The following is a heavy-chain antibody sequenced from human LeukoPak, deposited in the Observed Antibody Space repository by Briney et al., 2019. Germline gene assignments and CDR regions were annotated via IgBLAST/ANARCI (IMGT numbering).Heavy chain of an antibody. D-gene: IGHD6-13*01. Sequence: ASVKVSCKASGYTFTGYYMHWVRQAPGQGLEWMGWINPNSGGTNYAQKFQGRVTMTRDTSISTAYMELSRLRSDDTAVFYCARDVGYSSSWYYFDYWGQGTLVTVSS. CDR2: INPNSGGT. CDR3: ARDVGYSSSWYYFDY. CDR1: GYTFTGYY. V-gene: IGHV1-2*02. J-gene: IGHJ4*02.